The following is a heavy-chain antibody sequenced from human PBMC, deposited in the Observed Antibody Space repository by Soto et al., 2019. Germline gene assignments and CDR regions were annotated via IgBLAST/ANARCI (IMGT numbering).Heavy chain of an antibody. V-gene: IGHV4-31*03. D-gene: IGHD6-13*01. CDR2: IYYSGST. CDR1: GGSISSGGYY. CDR3: AREFIAAAGLGHDAFDI. J-gene: IGHJ3*02. Sequence: QVQLQESGPGLVKPSQTLSLTCTVSGGSISSGGYYWSWIRQHPGKGLEWIGYIYYSGSTYYNPSLKSRVTISVDTSKNQFSLKLSSVTAADTAVYYCAREFIAAAGLGHDAFDIWGQGTMVTVSS.